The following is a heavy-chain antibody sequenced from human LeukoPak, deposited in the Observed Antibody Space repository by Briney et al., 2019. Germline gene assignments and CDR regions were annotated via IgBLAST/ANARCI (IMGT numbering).Heavy chain of an antibody. J-gene: IGHJ3*02. CDR1: GFTFGDYA. Sequence: GGSLRLSCTASGFTFGDYAMSWFRQAPGKGLEWVGFIRSKAYGGTTEYAASVKGRFIISRDDSKSIAYLQMNSLKTEDTAVYYCRSSSSSWDIWGQGTMVTVSS. V-gene: IGHV3-49*03. D-gene: IGHD6-6*01. CDR3: RSSSSSWDI. CDR2: IRSKAYGGTT.